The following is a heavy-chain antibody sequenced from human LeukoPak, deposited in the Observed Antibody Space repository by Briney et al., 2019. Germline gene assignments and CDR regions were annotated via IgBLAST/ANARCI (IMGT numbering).Heavy chain of an antibody. D-gene: IGHD3-3*01. Sequence: ASVKVSCKASGYTFTGYYMHWVRQAPGQGLEWMGWINPNSGGTNYAQKFQGRVTMTRDTSISTAYMELSRLRSDDTAVDYCARRRSILGFWSGYYSDYWGQGTLVTVSS. CDR1: GYTFTGYY. V-gene: IGHV1-2*02. CDR3: ARRRSILGFWSGYYSDY. J-gene: IGHJ4*02. CDR2: INPNSGGT.